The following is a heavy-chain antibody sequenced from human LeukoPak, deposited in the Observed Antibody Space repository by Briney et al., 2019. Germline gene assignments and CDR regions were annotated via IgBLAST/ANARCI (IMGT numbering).Heavy chain of an antibody. Sequence: GGSLRLSCAASGFTFSSYSMNWVRQAPGKGLEWVSSISSSSSYIYYADSVKGRFTVSRDNAKNSLYLQMNSLRAEDTAVYYCARALYSSGWYPDYWGQGTLVTVSS. V-gene: IGHV3-21*01. J-gene: IGHJ4*02. CDR3: ARALYSSGWYPDY. CDR1: GFTFSSYS. D-gene: IGHD6-19*01. CDR2: ISSSSSYI.